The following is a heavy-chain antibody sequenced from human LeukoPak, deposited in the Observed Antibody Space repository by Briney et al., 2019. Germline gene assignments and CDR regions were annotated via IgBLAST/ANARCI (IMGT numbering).Heavy chain of an antibody. CDR2: IKTDGTTT. D-gene: IGHD2-15*01. V-gene: IGHV3-74*01. Sequence: PGGSLRLSCAAPGFTFSSYWMYWVRRVPGKGLVWVSRIKTDGTTTNYADPVQGRFTVSRDNAKSTLYLQMNSLRAEDTAVYFCTRDYCAGGSCFSGPGYWGQGTLVTVSS. CDR1: GFTFSSYW. J-gene: IGHJ4*02. CDR3: TRDYCAGGSCFSGPGY.